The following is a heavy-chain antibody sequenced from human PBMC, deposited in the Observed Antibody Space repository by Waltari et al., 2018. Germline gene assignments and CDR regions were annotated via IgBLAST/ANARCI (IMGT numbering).Heavy chain of an antibody. CDR2: ISWNSGSI. D-gene: IGHD3-22*01. V-gene: IGHV3-9*01. CDR3: AKGYYDSSGYYYFDY. CDR1: GFTFDDYA. Sequence: EVQLVESGGGLVQPGRSLRLSCAASGFTFDDYAMHWVRQAPGKGLEWVSGISWNSGSIGYADSVKGRFTISRDNAKNSLYLQMNSLRAEDTALYYCAKGYYDSSGYYYFDYWGQGTLFTVSS. J-gene: IGHJ4*02.